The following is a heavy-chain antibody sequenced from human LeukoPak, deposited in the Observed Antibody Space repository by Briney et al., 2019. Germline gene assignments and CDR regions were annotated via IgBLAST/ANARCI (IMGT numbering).Heavy chain of an antibody. CDR3: ARGVEAAGTDY. Sequence: GGSLRLSCAASGFTFSGYWMYWARQAPGQGLVWVSYIDSGGTGTNYADSVKGRFTISRDNAKNTLYLQMNSLRVDDTAVYYCARGVEAAGTDYWGQGTLVTVSS. D-gene: IGHD6-13*01. J-gene: IGHJ4*02. CDR1: GFTFSGYW. V-gene: IGHV3-74*01. CDR2: IDSGGTGT.